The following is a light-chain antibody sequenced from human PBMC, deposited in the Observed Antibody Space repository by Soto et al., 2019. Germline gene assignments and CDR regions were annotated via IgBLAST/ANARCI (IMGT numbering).Light chain of an antibody. V-gene: IGKV3-20*01. CDR2: GAS. CDR3: QEYAISPLT. CDR1: ETVKKNS. Sequence: EIVLTQSPGSVSLSPGERATLSCRASETVKKNSLAWYQQKPGQAPRLLIYGASRRATGIPDSFSGSGSETDFILTIGSLEPDNFAVYYCQEYAISPLTFGGGTKVEI. J-gene: IGKJ4*01.